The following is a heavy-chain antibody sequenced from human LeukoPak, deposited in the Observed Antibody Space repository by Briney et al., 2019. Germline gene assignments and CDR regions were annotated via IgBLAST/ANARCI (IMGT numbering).Heavy chain of an antibody. CDR2: RYYSGGT. CDR3: ARVAGYYYYYMDV. CDR1: GGSVTSSIYY. Sequence: SETLSLTCTVSGGSVTSSIYYWGWIRQPPGKGLEWIGSRYYSGGTYYNPSLKSRVTISVDTSKNQFSLKLSSVTAADTAVYYCARVAGYYYYYMDVWGKGTTVTVSS. D-gene: IGHD6-13*01. J-gene: IGHJ6*03. V-gene: IGHV4-39*07.